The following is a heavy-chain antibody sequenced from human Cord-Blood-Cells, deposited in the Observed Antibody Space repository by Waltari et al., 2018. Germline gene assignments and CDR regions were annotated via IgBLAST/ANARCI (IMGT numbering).Heavy chain of an antibody. CDR1: GTFSSYA. CDR3: ASGYSSGWYFDY. D-gene: IGHD6-19*01. CDR2: IIPIFGTA. Sequence: GTFSSYAISWVRQAPGQGLEWMGGIIPIFGTANYAQKFQGRVTITADESTSTAYMELSSLRSEDTAVYYCASGYSSGWYFDYWGQGTLVTVSS. V-gene: IGHV1-69*01. J-gene: IGHJ4*02.